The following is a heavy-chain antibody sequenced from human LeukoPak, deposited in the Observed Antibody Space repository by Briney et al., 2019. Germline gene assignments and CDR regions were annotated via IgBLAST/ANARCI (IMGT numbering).Heavy chain of an antibody. CDR1: GGSISSGDYY. J-gene: IGHJ5*02. CDR3: ARVGPYCSGGSCYYSRFVP. V-gene: IGHV4-30-4*01. Sequence: SQTLSLTCTVSGGSISSGDYYWSWIRQPPGKGLVWIGYFYYSGSTYYNPSLKSRVTISVDTSKNQFSLKLSSVTAADTAVYYCARVGPYCSGGSCYYSRFVPWGQGTLVTVSS. D-gene: IGHD2-15*01. CDR2: FYYSGST.